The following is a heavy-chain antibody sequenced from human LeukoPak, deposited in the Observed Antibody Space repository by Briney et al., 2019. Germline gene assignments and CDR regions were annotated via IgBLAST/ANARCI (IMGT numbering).Heavy chain of an antibody. Sequence: SETLSLTCTVSGYSISSGYYWGWIRQPPGKGLEWIGSIYHSGSTYYNPSLKSRVTISVDTSKNQFSLKLSSVTAADTAVYYCARMRKYYYDSSGYFSPWGQGNLVTVSS. CDR2: IYHSGST. CDR1: GYSISSGYY. J-gene: IGHJ5*02. D-gene: IGHD3-22*01. CDR3: ARMRKYYYDSSGYFSP. V-gene: IGHV4-38-2*02.